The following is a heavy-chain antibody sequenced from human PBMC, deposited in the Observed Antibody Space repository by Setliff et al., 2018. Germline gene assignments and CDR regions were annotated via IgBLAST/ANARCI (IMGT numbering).Heavy chain of an antibody. D-gene: IGHD3-10*01. CDR3: ARRLLWFGEPSW. CDR1: GYPFTSYD. J-gene: IGHJ4*02. V-gene: IGHV1-8*03. CDR2: MNPNSGNT. Sequence: ASVKVSCKASGYPFTSYDINWVRQATGQGLEWMGWMNPNSGNTGYAQKFQGRVTITRNTSISTAYMELSSLRSEDTAVYYCARRLLWFGEPSWWGQGTLVTVSS.